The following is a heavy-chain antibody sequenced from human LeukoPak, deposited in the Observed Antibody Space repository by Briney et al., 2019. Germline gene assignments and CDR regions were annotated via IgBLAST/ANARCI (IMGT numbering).Heavy chain of an antibody. D-gene: IGHD3-10*01. CDR1: DESFSGYY. CDR3: ARGNRPYGEHEAFDI. V-gene: IGHV4-34*01. CDR2: IDHSGST. J-gene: IGHJ3*02. Sequence: SETLSLTCAVYDESFSGYYCSWIRQPPRKGLEWIGEIDHSGSTNYNPSLQSRVTISVDTSKNQFSLKVSSVSAADSAVYYCARGNRPYGEHEAFDIWGHGTTVTVSP.